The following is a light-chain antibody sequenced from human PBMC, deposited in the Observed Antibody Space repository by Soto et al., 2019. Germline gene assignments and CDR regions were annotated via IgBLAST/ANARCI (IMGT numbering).Light chain of an antibody. CDR2: GAS. J-gene: IGKJ2*01. Sequence: EIVMTQSPATLSVSPGERATLSCRASQSVSDNLAWYQQKPGQTPRLLIYGASTRATGIPARFSGSGSGTEFTLTISSLQSEDFAVYYCQQYNNWPPHTFGQGTKLEIK. CDR1: QSVSDN. CDR3: QQYNNWPPHT. V-gene: IGKV3-15*01.